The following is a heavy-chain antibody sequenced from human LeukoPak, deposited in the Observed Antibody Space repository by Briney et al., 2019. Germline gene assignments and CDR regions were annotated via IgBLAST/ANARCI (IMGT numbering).Heavy chain of an antibody. Sequence: SETLSLTCTVSGGSISNYYWSWIRQPPGKGLEWIGYIYYSGTTNYNPSLKSRVTMSVDTSKNQFSLKLSSVTAADTAVYYCARADGDLYFDYWGQGTLVTVSS. V-gene: IGHV4-59*01. CDR2: IYYSGTT. CDR1: GGSISNYY. D-gene: IGHD4-17*01. CDR3: ARADGDLYFDY. J-gene: IGHJ4*02.